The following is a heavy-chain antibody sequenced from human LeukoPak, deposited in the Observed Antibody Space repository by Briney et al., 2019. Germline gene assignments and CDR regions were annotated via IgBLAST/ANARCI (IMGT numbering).Heavy chain of an antibody. J-gene: IGHJ4*02. D-gene: IGHD3-16*01. CDR1: GFTFSSYA. CDR2: MSGSGDIT. CDR3: ARDRKRGGGGPRDF. Sequence: GGSLRLSCAASGFTFSSYAMTWVRQAPGKGLEWVSTMSGSGDITYYADSVKGRFTTSRDNSENMLYLQMNSLTDEDTAVHYWARDRKRGGGGPRDFWGQGTLVTVSS. V-gene: IGHV3-23*01.